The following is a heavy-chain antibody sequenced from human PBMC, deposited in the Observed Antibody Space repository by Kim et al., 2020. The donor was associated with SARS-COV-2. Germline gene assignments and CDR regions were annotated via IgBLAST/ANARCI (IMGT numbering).Heavy chain of an antibody. CDR3: TTDGVGAATQLDY. CDR2: IKSKTDGGTT. J-gene: IGHJ4*02. CDR1: GFTFSNAW. D-gene: IGHD2-15*01. V-gene: IGHV3-15*01. Sequence: GGSLRLSCAASGFTFSNAWMSWVRQAPGKGLEWVGRIKSKTDGGTTDYAAPVKGRFTISRDDSKNTLYLQMNSLKTEDTAVYYCTTDGVGAATQLDYWGQGTLVTVSS.